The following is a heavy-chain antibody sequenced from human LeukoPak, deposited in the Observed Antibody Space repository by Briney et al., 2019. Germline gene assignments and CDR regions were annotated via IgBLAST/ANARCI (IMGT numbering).Heavy chain of an antibody. Sequence: ASVKVSCKASGYIFTTYGISWVRQAPGQGLEWMGWISDYNGNTKYAQKLQGRGTMTTDTSTSTAYMELRSLGSDDTAVYYCARGWRIFDYMDVWGKGTTVTISS. CDR1: GYIFTTYG. V-gene: IGHV1-18*01. J-gene: IGHJ6*03. CDR2: ISDYNGNT. CDR3: ARGWRIFDYMDV. D-gene: IGHD2-15*01.